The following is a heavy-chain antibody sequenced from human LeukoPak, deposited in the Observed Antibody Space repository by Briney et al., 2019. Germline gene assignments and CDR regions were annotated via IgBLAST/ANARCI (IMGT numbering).Heavy chain of an antibody. CDR2: IYYSGGT. CDR3: ARAFTVTVDY. Sequence: SETLSLTCTVSGYSISSGYYWSWIRQPPGKGLEWIGYIYYSGGTNYNPSLKSRVTISVDTSKNQFSLKLSSATAADTAVYYCARAFTVTVDYWGQGNLVTVSS. V-gene: IGHV4-61*01. J-gene: IGHJ4*02. D-gene: IGHD4-17*01. CDR1: GYSISSGYY.